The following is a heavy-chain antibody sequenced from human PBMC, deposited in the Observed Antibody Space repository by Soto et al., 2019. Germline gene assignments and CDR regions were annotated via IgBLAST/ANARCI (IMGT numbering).Heavy chain of an antibody. CDR3: AKDPGGQAVALDY. V-gene: IGHV3-30*18. D-gene: IGHD6-19*01. CDR2: ISYDGSNK. CDR1: GFTFSSYG. J-gene: IGHJ4*02. Sequence: QVQLVESGGGVVQPGRSLRLSCAASGFTFSSYGRHWVRQAPGKGLEWVAVISYDGSNKYYADSVKGRFTISRDNSKNTLYLQMNSLRAEDTAVYYCAKDPGGQAVALDYWGQGTLVTVSS.